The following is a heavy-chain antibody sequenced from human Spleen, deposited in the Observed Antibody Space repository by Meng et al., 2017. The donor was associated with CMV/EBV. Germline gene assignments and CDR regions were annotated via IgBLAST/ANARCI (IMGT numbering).Heavy chain of an antibody. CDR2: IRPGNGDT. J-gene: IGHJ5*02. CDR3: AYEKDYDGDSILWFDP. Sequence: YYRRSVGQAPGHRLEWRGCIRPGNGDTNYAQKYQGRVTVTRETSFRSAYMDMNRLRSDDTAVYYGAYEKDYDGDSILWFDPWGQGTLVTVSS. V-gene: IGHV1-2*02. D-gene: IGHD4-23*01. CDR1: YY.